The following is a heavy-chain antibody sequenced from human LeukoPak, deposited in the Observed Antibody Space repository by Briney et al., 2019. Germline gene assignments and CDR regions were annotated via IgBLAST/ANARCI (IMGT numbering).Heavy chain of an antibody. CDR2: IYYSGST. CDR3: ARVFHDSSGYDPLDY. CDR1: GGSISSYY. D-gene: IGHD3-22*01. J-gene: IGHJ4*02. Sequence: SETLSLTCTVSGGSISSYYWGWIRQPPGKGLEWIGSIYYSGSTYYNPSLKSRVTISVDTSKNQFSLKLSSVTAADTVVYYCARVFHDSSGYDPLDYWGQGTLVTVSS. V-gene: IGHV4-39*07.